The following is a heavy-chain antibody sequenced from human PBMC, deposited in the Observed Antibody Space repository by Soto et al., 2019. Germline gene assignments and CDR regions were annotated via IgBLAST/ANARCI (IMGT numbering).Heavy chain of an antibody. D-gene: IGHD2-15*01. Sequence: GGSLRLSCAASGFTFSSYAMSWVRQAPGKGLEWVSAISGSAYSTYYADSVQGRFTISRGNSENTLYLQMNSLRADDTAVYYCAKGLGSRVANWFDPWGQGTLVTVSS. J-gene: IGHJ5*02. CDR2: ISGSAYST. CDR3: AKGLGSRVANWFDP. V-gene: IGHV3-23*01. CDR1: GFTFSSYA.